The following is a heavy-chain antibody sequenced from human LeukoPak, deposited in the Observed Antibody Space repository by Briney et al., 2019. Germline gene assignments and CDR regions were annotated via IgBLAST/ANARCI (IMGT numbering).Heavy chain of an antibody. V-gene: IGHV3-23*01. D-gene: IGHD2-15*01. CDR1: GFTFSSYA. J-gene: IGHJ4*02. Sequence: GGSLRLSCAASGFTFSSYAMSWVRLAPGKGLEWVSGVSGDGGYTYYADSVKGRFTISRDNSKSTLCLQMSSLRADDTAVYYCAKGGTMTKKGYSDYWGQGTLVTVSS. CDR3: AKGGTMTKKGYSDY. CDR2: VSGDGGYT.